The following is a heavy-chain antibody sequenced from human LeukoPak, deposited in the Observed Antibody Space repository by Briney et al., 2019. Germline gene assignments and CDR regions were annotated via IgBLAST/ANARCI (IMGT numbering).Heavy chain of an antibody. J-gene: IGHJ3*01. V-gene: IGHV3-15*01. CDR1: GFSFSNAW. Sequence: PGGSLRLSCAASGFSFSNAWMNWVRQAPGKGLEWVGLIKSNTDGRTTDYAAPVKGRFTISRDDSKNTLYLQMNSLKIEDTAVYYCSRTSGGPWVWGQGTMVTVSS. CDR2: IKSNTDGRTT. CDR3: SRTSGGPWV. D-gene: IGHD2-8*02.